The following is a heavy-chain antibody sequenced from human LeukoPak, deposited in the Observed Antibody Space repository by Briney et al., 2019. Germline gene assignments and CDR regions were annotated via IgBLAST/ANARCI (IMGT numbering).Heavy chain of an antibody. Sequence: SETLSLTCTVSGGSISSYYWNWIRQPAGKGLEWIGRIYTSGSTNYNPSLKSRVTMSVDTSKNQFSLKLSSVTAADTAVYYCARGPTYGAYYMYSHHWGQGTLVTVSS. CDR3: ARGPTYGAYYMYSHH. CDR2: IYTSGST. CDR1: GGSISSYY. J-gene: IGHJ1*01. D-gene: IGHD4-17*01. V-gene: IGHV4-4*07.